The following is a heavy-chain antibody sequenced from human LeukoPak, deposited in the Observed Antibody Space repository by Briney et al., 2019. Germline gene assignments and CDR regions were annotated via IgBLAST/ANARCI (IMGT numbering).Heavy chain of an antibody. Sequence: ASVKVSCKASGYTFTGYYMHWVRQAPGQGLEWMGRINPNSGGTNYAQKFQGGVTMTRDTSISTAYMELSRLRSDDTAVYYCARAGYYGSGSYYNNWGQGTLVTVSS. D-gene: IGHD3-10*01. CDR3: ARAGYYGSGSYYNN. J-gene: IGHJ4*02. CDR2: INPNSGGT. V-gene: IGHV1-2*06. CDR1: GYTFTGYY.